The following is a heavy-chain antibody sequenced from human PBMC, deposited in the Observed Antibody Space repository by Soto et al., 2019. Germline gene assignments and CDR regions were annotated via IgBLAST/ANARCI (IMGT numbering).Heavy chain of an antibody. Sequence: SXRLSFTASGLPHSSFAMMWVRQASGKGLECVSGIYGSGRGIEYADSVKGRFTISRDNSKNTVYLQMTDLRADDTAVYYCAKDAVYNDGLWLMDHWGQGTQVTVSS. CDR3: AKDAVYNDGLWLMDH. V-gene: IGHV3-23*05. CDR2: IYGSGRGI. D-gene: IGHD2-21*01. J-gene: IGHJ4*02. CDR1: GLPHSSFA.